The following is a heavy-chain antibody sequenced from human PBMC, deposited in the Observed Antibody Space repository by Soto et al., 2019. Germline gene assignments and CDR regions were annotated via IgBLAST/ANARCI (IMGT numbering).Heavy chain of an antibody. CDR3: GRGRSGQIVVFY. Sequence: ASVKVSCKASGYTFTGHYIHWVRQAPEQGPEWMGEIGPESGATRYAQKFQGRVTMARDMSITTVYMELNNLSPDDTAVYYCGRGRSGQIVVFYWGQGTPVTVSS. D-gene: IGHD2-15*01. V-gene: IGHV1-2*02. J-gene: IGHJ4*02. CDR1: GYTFTGHY. CDR2: IGPESGAT.